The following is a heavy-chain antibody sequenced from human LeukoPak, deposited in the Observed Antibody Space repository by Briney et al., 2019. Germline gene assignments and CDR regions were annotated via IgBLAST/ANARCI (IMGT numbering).Heavy chain of an antibody. CDR3: AVQRGLDY. J-gene: IGHJ4*02. CDR2: ISSSSDYR. D-gene: IGHD3-22*01. CDR1: GFTFSSYT. V-gene: IGHV3-21*01. Sequence: GGSLRLSCAASGFTFSSYTLNWVRQAPGKGMEWDSAISSSSDYRYYADSVKGRFTISRDNAKNSLFLQMNSLRAEDTAVYYCAVQRGLDYWGQGTLVTVSS.